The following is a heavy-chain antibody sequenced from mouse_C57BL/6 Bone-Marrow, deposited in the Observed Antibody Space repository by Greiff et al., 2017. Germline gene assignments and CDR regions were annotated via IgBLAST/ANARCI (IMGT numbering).Heavy chain of an antibody. CDR2: IYPSDSET. J-gene: IGHJ2*01. Sequence: QVQLQQSGAELVRPGSSVKLSCKASGYTFTSYWMDWVKQRPGQGLEWIGNIYPSDSETHYNQKFKDKATLTVDKSSSTAYMQLSSLTSEDSAVYYCARRQAYYFDYWGQGTTLTVSS. V-gene: IGHV1-61*01. D-gene: IGHD6-1*01. CDR3: ARRQAYYFDY. CDR1: GYTFTSYW.